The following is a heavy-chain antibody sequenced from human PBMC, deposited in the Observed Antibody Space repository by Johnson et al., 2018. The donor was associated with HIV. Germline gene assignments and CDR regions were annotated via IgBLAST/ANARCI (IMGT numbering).Heavy chain of an antibody. Sequence: VQLVESGGVVVQPGGSLRLSCAASGFTFSSYAMHWVRQAPGKGLEWVAVISYDGSEEYYADSVKGRFTVSRDNSNNTLYLQMNSLREEDTAVYHCARGRISVTEVDLRGGGFDIWGQGTTVTVSS. V-gene: IGHV3-30*04. CDR1: GFTFSSYA. J-gene: IGHJ3*02. CDR2: ISYDGSEE. CDR3: ARGRISVTEVDLRGGGFDI. D-gene: IGHD3-22*01.